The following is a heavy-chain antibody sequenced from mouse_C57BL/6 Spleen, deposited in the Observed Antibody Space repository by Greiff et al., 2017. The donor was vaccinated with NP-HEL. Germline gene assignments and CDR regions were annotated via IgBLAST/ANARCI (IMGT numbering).Heavy chain of an antibody. D-gene: IGHD4-1*01. V-gene: IGHV1-50*01. Sequence: QVQLQQPGAELVKPGASVKLSCKASGYTFTSYWMQWVKQRPGQGLEWIGEIDPSDSYTNYNQKFKGKATLTVDTSSSTAYMQLSSLTSEDSAVYYCARRTGTSHYFDYWGQGTTLTVSS. CDR2: IDPSDSYT. J-gene: IGHJ2*01. CDR1: GYTFTSYW. CDR3: ARRTGTSHYFDY.